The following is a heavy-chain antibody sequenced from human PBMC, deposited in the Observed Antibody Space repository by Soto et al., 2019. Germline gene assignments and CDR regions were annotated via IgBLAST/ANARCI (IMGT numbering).Heavy chain of an antibody. V-gene: IGHV3-73*01. CDR2: IRSKANSYAT. CDR1: GFTFSGSA. D-gene: IGHD6-13*01. Sequence: GGSLRLSCAASGFTFSGSAMHWVRQASGKGLEWVGRIRSKANSYATAYAASVKGRFTISRDDSKNTAYLQMNSLKTEDTAVYHCTRNTIAAAAAFDTWGQGTLVTVSS. J-gene: IGHJ5*02. CDR3: TRNTIAAAAAFDT.